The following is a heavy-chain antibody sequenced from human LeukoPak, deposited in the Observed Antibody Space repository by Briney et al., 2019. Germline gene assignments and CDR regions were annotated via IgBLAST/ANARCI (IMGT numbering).Heavy chain of an antibody. CDR3: ARAGAYCSSTSCYGQNWFDP. Sequence: SETLSLTCTVSGGSISSSSYYWGWIRQPPGKGLEWIGSIYYSGSTYYNPSLKGRVTISVDTSKNQFSLKLSSVTAADTAVYYCARAGAYCSSTSCYGQNWFDPWGQGTLVTVSS. J-gene: IGHJ5*02. CDR2: IYYSGST. V-gene: IGHV4-39*01. CDR1: GGSISSSSYY. D-gene: IGHD2-2*01.